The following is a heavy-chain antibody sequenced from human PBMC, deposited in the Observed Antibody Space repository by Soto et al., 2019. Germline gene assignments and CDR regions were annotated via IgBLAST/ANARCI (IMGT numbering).Heavy chain of an antibody. J-gene: IGHJ3*02. CDR1: GYTFTSYG. V-gene: IGHV1-18*01. CDR3: ARTTICSSTSCYYDAFDI. D-gene: IGHD2-2*01. CDR2: ISAYNGNT. Sequence: ASVKVSCKASGYTFTSYGISWVRQAPGQGLEWMGWISAYNGNTNYAQKLQGRVTMTTDTSTSTAYMELSSLRSDDTAVYYCARTTICSSTSCYYDAFDIWGQGTMVTVSS.